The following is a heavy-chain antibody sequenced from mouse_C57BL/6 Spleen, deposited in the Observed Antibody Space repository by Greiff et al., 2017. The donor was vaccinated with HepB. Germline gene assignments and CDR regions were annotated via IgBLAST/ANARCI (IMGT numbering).Heavy chain of an antibody. J-gene: IGHJ1*03. Sequence: EVQVVESGGGLVQPGGSLKLSCAASGFTFSDYYMYWVRQTPEKRLEWVAYISNGGGSTYYPDTVKGRFTISRDNAKNTLYLQMSRLKSEDTAMYYCARHYYGSRSHWYFDVWGTGTTVTVSS. D-gene: IGHD1-1*01. CDR1: GFTFSDYY. CDR2: ISNGGGST. V-gene: IGHV5-12*01. CDR3: ARHYYGSRSHWYFDV.